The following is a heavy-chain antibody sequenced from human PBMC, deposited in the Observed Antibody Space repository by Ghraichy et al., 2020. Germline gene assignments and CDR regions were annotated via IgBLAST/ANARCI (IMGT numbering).Heavy chain of an antibody. CDR2: ISSASSYI. V-gene: IGHV3-21*01. CDR3: ARSPRGTIVGEGAFDI. D-gene: IGHD3-10*02. Sequence: GGSLRLSCAASGIAFSSYTMNWVRQAPGKGLEWVSSISSASSYIFYADSVKGRFTISRDNAKNSLYLQMNSLRAEDTAVYYCARSPRGTIVGEGAFDIWGQGTMVIVSS. CDR1: GIAFSSYT. J-gene: IGHJ3*02.